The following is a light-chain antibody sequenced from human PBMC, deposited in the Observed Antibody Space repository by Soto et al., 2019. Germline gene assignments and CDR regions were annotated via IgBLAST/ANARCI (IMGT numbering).Light chain of an antibody. J-gene: IGLJ1*01. CDR2: DVS. CDR3: SSYTSSSTFYV. CDR1: SSDVGGYNY. V-gene: IGLV2-14*01. Sequence: HSVLTQPASVTGFPGQSITISCTRTSSDVGGYNYVSWYQQHPGKAPKLMIYDVSNRPSGVSNRFSGSKSGNTASLTISGLQAEDEADYYCSSYTSSSTFYVFGTGTKVTVL.